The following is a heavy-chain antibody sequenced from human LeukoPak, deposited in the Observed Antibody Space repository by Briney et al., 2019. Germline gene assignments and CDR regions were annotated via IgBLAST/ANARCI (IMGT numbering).Heavy chain of an antibody. Sequence: PGGSLRLSRAASGFTFSDFFMTWVRQAPGKGLEWGSYISGSGSTKFYADSVKGRFTISRDNAKDSLYLQMSSLRLEDTALYYCARAPATYAVSPGAFDVWGHGTMVTVSS. CDR1: GFTFSDFF. D-gene: IGHD2-8*01. V-gene: IGHV3-11*04. J-gene: IGHJ3*01. CDR3: ARAPATYAVSPGAFDV. CDR2: ISGSGSTK.